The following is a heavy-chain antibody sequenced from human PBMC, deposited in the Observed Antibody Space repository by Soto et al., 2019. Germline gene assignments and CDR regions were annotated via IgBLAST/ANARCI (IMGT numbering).Heavy chain of an antibody. CDR2: MNPSNGNA. CDR3: ARRKERSGPNYFEP. V-gene: IGHV1-8*01. CDR1: GYTFITYD. J-gene: IGHJ4*02. Sequence: GASVKVSCKASGYTFITYDINWVRQATGQGLEWMGWMNPSNGNAGYAQKFQGRLTMTRNTSISTAYMELSSLRSDDTAVYFCARRKERSGPNYFEPSGQGSRVTVSS.